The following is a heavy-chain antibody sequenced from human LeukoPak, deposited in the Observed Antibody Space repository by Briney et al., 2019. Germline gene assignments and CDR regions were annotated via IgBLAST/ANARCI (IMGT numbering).Heavy chain of an antibody. Sequence: SETLSLTCTVSGGSVSSGNYYWSWIRQPPGKGLEWIGYIHYTGSPNYNPSLKSRVTISVDTSKNQFSLKLSSVTAADTAVYYCARDTGTVVDYWGQGTLVTVSS. CDR2: IHYTGSP. D-gene: IGHD4-23*01. CDR3: ARDTGTVVDY. CDR1: GGSVSSGNYY. J-gene: IGHJ4*02. V-gene: IGHV4-61*01.